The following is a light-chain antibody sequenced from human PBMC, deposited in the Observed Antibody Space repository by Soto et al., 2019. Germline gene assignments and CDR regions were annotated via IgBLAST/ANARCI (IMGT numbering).Light chain of an antibody. V-gene: IGKV1-39*01. CDR3: LQDNSYPRT. Sequence: DIQMTQSPTSLSASVGDRVTITCRASQNIRSYLNWYQQKPGKAPNRLIYATSILQTGVPSRFSGSGTGTEFTLTISSLQPEDFATYYCLQDNSYPRTFGQGTKVDIK. CDR1: QNIRSY. CDR2: ATS. J-gene: IGKJ1*01.